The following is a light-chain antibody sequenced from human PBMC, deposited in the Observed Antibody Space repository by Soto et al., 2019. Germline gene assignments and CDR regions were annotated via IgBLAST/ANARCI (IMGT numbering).Light chain of an antibody. J-gene: IGLJ1*01. CDR2: DVT. CDR1: SSDVGGYNY. V-gene: IGLV2-14*01. Sequence: QSALTQPASVSGSPGQSIIISCTGTSSDVGGYNYVSWYQQHPGKVPKLMIYDVTNRPSGVSNRFSGSKSGNTASLTISGLQAEDEADYYCTSYTSSSTEVFGTGTKLTVL. CDR3: TSYTSSSTEV.